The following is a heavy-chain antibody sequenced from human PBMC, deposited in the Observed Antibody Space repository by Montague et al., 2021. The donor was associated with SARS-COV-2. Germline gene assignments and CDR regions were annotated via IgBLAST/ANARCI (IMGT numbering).Heavy chain of an antibody. V-gene: IGHV4-61*01. CDR2: INYSGST. J-gene: IGHJ6*02. CDR3: ARPGRAPFHYAMDV. Sequence: SETLSLTCTVSGGSASSGSYYWSRIRQPPGKRLEWIGYINYSGSTNYNPSLKRRVTISVDMSRNQFSLKLRSVTAADTAIYYCARPGRAPFHYAMDVWGQGTTVTVSS. D-gene: IGHD2/OR15-2a*01. CDR1: GGSASSGSYY.